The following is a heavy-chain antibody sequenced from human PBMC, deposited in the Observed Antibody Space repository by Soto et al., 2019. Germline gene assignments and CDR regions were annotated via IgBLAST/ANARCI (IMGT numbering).Heavy chain of an antibody. CDR2: IDHSGST. J-gene: IGHJ6*02. Sequence: KLRRPLSLTCAVSGGSISGSKWWSWVRQPPGKGLEWIGEIDHSGSTNYNPSLKSRVTISVDKSKNQFSLKLRSVTAADTAVYYCARDRERVEAPVTTVMDVWGQGTTVTVSS. V-gene: IGHV4-4*03. CDR1: GGSISGSKW. D-gene: IGHD4-17*01. CDR3: ARDRERVEAPVTTVMDV.